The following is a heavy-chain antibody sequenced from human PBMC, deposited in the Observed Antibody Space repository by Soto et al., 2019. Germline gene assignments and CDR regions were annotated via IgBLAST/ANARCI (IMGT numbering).Heavy chain of an antibody. CDR2: IHSSGNT. Sequence: QVQLQESGPGLVKPSQTLSLTCTVSGGSVSSGSYYWTWIRQHPGQGLGWIGYIHSSGNTYHNPNLKSPVTISEDTSKIPFSLKLTSVTAADTAVYSCARGHQCDYVFAGIGYGGQGSVVPVSS. V-gene: IGHV4-31*01. CDR1: GGSVSSGSYY. CDR3: ARGHQCDYVFAGIGY. J-gene: IGHJ4*02. D-gene: IGHD3-16*01.